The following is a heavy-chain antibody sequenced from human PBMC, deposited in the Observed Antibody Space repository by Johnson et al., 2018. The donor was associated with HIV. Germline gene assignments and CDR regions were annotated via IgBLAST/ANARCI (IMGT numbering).Heavy chain of an antibody. CDR3: ARDERRIAAAGTRGDAFDI. V-gene: IGHV3-48*01. CDR2: ISSSGSTI. Sequence: VQLVESGGGLVKPGGSLRLSCAASGFTFSSYAMHWVRQAPGKGLEWVSYISSSGSTIYYADSVKGRFTISRENSKNTLYLQMNSLRAEDTAVYYCARDERRIAAAGTRGDAFDIWGQGTMVTVSS. D-gene: IGHD6-13*01. J-gene: IGHJ3*02. CDR1: GFTFSSYA.